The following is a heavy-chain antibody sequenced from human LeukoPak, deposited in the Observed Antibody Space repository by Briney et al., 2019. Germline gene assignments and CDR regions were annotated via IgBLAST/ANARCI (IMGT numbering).Heavy chain of an antibody. CDR2: ISTSSSYI. D-gene: IGHD6-13*01. CDR1: RFTFSNYR. J-gene: IGHJ6*03. Sequence: GRSLRLSCAACRFTFSNYRMSWVRQAPGKGLEWISSISTSSSYINYADSVEGRFTISRDDAKNSLYLQMNSLRAEDTAVYYCARSAPAAYGTGPMVVWGKWTTVTVSS. V-gene: IGHV3-21*01. CDR3: ARSAPAAYGTGPMVV.